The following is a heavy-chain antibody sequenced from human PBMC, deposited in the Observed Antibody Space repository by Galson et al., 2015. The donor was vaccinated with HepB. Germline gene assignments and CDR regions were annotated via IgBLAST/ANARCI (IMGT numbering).Heavy chain of an antibody. Sequence: SLRLSCAASGFTFSSYAMHWVRQAPGKGLEWVAVISYDGSNKYYADSVKGRFTISRDNSKNTLYLQMNSLRAEDTAVYYCAREWPRDNWNYGSAFDIWGQGTMVTVSS. J-gene: IGHJ3*02. CDR1: GFTFSSYA. D-gene: IGHD1-7*01. CDR2: ISYDGSNK. V-gene: IGHV3-30-3*01. CDR3: AREWPRDNWNYGSAFDI.